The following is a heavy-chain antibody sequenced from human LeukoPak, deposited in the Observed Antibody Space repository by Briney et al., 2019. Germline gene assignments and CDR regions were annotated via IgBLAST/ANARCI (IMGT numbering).Heavy chain of an antibody. J-gene: IGHJ6*03. Sequence: ASVKVSCKASGYTFTGYYMHWGRQAPGQGLEWRGWINPNSGGTNYAQKFPGRVTMTRDTSISTAYMELSRLRSDDTAVYYCARDRKDGGDYYYYYYMDVWGKGTTVTVSS. CDR1: GYTFTGYY. CDR2: INPNSGGT. V-gene: IGHV1-2*02. CDR3: ARDRKDGGDYYYYYYMDV.